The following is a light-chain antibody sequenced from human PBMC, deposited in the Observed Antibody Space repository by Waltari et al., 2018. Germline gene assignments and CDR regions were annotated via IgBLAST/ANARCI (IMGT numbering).Light chain of an antibody. CDR2: DVS. Sequence: QSALTQPASVSGSPGQSITISCTGTSSDVGTYNYVSWYQQHPGKAPKLLFYDVSYRPSGVAYRFSCSKSGNTASLTISGLQAEDEADYYCSSYITTNTLELFGGGTSLTVL. CDR1: SSDVGTYNY. CDR3: SSYITTNTLEL. J-gene: IGLJ3*02. V-gene: IGLV2-14*03.